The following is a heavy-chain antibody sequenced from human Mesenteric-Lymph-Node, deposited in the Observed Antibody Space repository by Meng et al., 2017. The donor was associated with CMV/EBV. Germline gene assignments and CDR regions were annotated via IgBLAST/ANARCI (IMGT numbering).Heavy chain of an antibody. V-gene: IGHV3-21*01. CDR3: ARANAVRRGVFDY. CDR1: GFTFSSYG. J-gene: IGHJ4*02. D-gene: IGHD3-10*01. CDR2: ISSRSSSI. Sequence: ETLSLTCAAAGFTFSSYGINWVRQAPGKGLEWVSSISSRSSSIYYADSVKGRFTISRDNAKNSLYLQMNSLRAEDTAIYYCARANAVRRGVFDYWGQGTLVTVSS.